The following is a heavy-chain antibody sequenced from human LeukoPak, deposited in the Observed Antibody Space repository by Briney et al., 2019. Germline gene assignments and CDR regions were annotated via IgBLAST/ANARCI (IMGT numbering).Heavy chain of an antibody. CDR2: ISAYNGNT. CDR3: ARETYYYDSSGSPGAFDI. CDR1: GYTFTSYG. J-gene: IGHJ3*02. Sequence: ASVKVSCKASGYTFTSYGISWVRQAPGQGLEWMGWISAYNGNTNYAQKLQGRVTMTTDTSTSTAYMELRSLRSDDTAVYYCARETYYYDSSGSPGAFDIWGQGTMVTVSS. V-gene: IGHV1-18*01. D-gene: IGHD3-22*01.